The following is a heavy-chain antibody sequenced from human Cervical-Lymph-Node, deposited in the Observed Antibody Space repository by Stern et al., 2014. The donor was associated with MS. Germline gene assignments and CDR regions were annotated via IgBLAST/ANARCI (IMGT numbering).Heavy chain of an antibody. V-gene: IGHV1-69*09. CDR3: ARVPLVVLVPTRGDAFDI. CDR2: IIPMYDIA. J-gene: IGHJ3*02. D-gene: IGHD2-21*01. Sequence: VHLVESGAEVRKPGSSVRVSCKPSGGTFSSYTISWVRQVPGQGLEWMGRIIPMYDIANDAQKFQGRVTITADKSTSTAYMELSSLRSEDTAVYYCARVPLVVLVPTRGDAFDIWGQGTMVTVSS. CDR1: GGTFSSYT.